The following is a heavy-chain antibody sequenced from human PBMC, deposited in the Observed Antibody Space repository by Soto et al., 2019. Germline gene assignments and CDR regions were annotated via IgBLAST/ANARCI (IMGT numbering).Heavy chain of an antibody. CDR3: ARAAYCSGGSCYSMDV. V-gene: IGHV3-66*01. CDR1: GITVTTNY. D-gene: IGHD2-15*01. CDR2: IYSGGRT. J-gene: IGHJ6*03. Sequence: VQLVESGGGLVQPGGSLRLSCAVSGITVTTNYMSWVRQAPGKGLEWVSVIYSGGRTYYADSVKGRFTISRDDSKNTLYLQMNSLRGEDTAVYHCARAAYCSGGSCYSMDVWGKGTTVIVSS.